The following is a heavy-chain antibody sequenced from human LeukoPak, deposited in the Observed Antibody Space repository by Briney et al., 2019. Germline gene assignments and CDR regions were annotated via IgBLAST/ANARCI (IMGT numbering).Heavy chain of an antibody. V-gene: IGHV1-2*02. Sequence: ASVKVSCKASGYTFTGYYMHWVRQAPGQGLEWMGWINPNSGDTKYAQKFQGRVTMTRDTSISTAYMELSRLTSDDTAVYYCATQRGSYLWGTDFGYWGQGTRVTVSS. D-gene: IGHD3-16*01. CDR2: INPNSGDT. CDR3: ATQRGSYLWGTDFGY. J-gene: IGHJ4*02. CDR1: GYTFTGYY.